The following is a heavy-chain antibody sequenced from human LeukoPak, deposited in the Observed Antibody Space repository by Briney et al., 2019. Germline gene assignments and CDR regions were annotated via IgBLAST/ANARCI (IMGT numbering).Heavy chain of an antibody. V-gene: IGHV3-7*01. CDR1: GFTFSSYW. CDR2: IKQDGSEK. Sequence: PGGSLRLSCAASGFTFSSYWMSWVRQAPGKGLEWVANIKQDGSEKYYVDSVKGRFTISRDNAKNSLYLQMNSLRAEDTAVYYCARGPYSSSPIKSLNWFDPWGQGTLVTVSS. D-gene: IGHD6-13*01. J-gene: IGHJ5*02. CDR3: ARGPYSSSPIKSLNWFDP.